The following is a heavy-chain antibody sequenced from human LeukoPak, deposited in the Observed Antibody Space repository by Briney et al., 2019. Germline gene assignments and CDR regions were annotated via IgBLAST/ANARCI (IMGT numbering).Heavy chain of an antibody. CDR3: ARDRPVGYYFDH. Sequence: ASVKVSCKTSGYIFTTYSMQWVRQAPGQGLDWMGIINPSGGSTTYAQKFQGRVTMTRDTSTSTVYMELSSLRSEDTAVYYCARDRPVGYYFDHWGQGTLVTVSS. J-gene: IGHJ4*02. D-gene: IGHD1-26*01. CDR1: GYIFTTYS. V-gene: IGHV1-46*01. CDR2: INPSGGST.